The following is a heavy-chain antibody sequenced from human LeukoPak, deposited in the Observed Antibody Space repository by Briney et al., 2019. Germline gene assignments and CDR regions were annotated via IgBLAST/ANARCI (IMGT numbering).Heavy chain of an antibody. J-gene: IGHJ4*02. V-gene: IGHV3-64D*09. CDR3: VKGMDIAMVSAFDY. Sequence: GVSLRLSCSASGFTISSYAMHWVRQAPGKGLEYVSAISSNGGSTCYADSVKGRFTISRDNSKNTLYLQMSSLRAEDTAVYYCVKGMDIAMVSAFDYWGQGTLVTVSS. D-gene: IGHD5-18*01. CDR1: GFTISSYA. CDR2: ISSNGGST.